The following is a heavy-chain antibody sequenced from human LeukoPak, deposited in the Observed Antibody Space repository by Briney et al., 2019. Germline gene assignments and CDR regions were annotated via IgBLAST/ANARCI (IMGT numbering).Heavy chain of an antibody. CDR3: ARSQQGIAAAGTVPYYYYYMDV. J-gene: IGHJ6*03. V-gene: IGHV2-70*11. Sequence: QSGPTLVKPTQTLTLTCTFSGFSLSTSGMCVSWIRQPPGKALEWLARIDWDDDKYYSTSLKTRLTISKDTSKNQVVLTMTNMDPVDTATYYCARSQQGIAAAGTVPYYYYYMDVWGKGTTVTVSS. CDR1: GFSLSTSGMC. CDR2: IDWDDDK. D-gene: IGHD6-13*01.